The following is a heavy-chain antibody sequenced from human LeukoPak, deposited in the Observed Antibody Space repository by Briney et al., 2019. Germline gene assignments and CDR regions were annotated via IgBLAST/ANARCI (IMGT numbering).Heavy chain of an antibody. V-gene: IGHV4-34*01. CDR3: AGGPVGYSYGYLLWAFDI. CDR1: GGSFSGYY. CDR2: INHSGST. D-gene: IGHD5-18*01. J-gene: IGHJ3*02. Sequence: SETLSLTCAVYGGSFSGYYWSWIRQPPGKGLEWIGEINHSGSTNYNPSLKSRVTISVDTSKNQFSLKLSSVTAADTAVYYCAGGPVGYSYGYLLWAFDIWGQGTMVTVSS.